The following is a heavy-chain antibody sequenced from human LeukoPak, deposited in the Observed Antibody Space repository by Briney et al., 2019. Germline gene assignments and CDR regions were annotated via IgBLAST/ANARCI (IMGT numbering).Heavy chain of an antibody. CDR1: GYTLTELS. J-gene: IGHJ4*02. CDR2: FDSEDGET. V-gene: IGHV1-24*01. Sequence: ASVKVSCKVSGYTLTELSMHWVRQAPGKGLEWMGGFDSEDGETIYAQKFQGRVTMTEDTSTDTAYMELSSLRSEDTAMYYCATARLYGDYVRIFPLFDYCGQGTLVTVSS. D-gene: IGHD4-17*01. CDR3: ATARLYGDYVRIFPLFDY.